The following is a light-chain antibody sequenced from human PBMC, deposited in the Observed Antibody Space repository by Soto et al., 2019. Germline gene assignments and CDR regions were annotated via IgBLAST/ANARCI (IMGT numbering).Light chain of an antibody. CDR2: DVS. V-gene: IGLV2-14*01. CDR1: SSDVGGYNY. CDR3: SSYTSSSPRV. Sequence: QSVLTQPASVSGSPGQSITISCTGTSSDVGGYNYVSWYQQHPGKAPKLMIYDVSNRPSGVSNRFSGSKSGNTASLTISGLQAEDEADYYCSSYTSSSPRVFGGGTQLTVL. J-gene: IGLJ3*02.